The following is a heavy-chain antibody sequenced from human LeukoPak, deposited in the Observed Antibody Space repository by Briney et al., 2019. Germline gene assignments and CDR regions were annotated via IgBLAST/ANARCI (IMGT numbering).Heavy chain of an antibody. CDR2: IYYSGST. CDR3: ARHVYSSGWYATN. Sequence: SETLSLTCTVSGGSISSSSYYWGWIRQPPGKGLEWIGSIYYSGSTYYNPSLKSRVTISVDTSINQFSLKLSSVTAADTAVYYCARHVYSSGWYATNWGQGTLVTVSS. CDR1: GGSISSSSYY. V-gene: IGHV4-39*01. J-gene: IGHJ4*02. D-gene: IGHD6-19*01.